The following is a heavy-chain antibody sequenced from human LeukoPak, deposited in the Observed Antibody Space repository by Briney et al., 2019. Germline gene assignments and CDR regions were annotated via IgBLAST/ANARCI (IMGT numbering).Heavy chain of an antibody. Sequence: ASVKVSCKASGYTFTSYYMHWVRQAPGQGLEWMGIINPSGGDTSYAQKFQGRLTMTRDTSTNTVYMELTSLRSEDTAVYYCAREAMDSLRFDYWGQGTLVTVSS. CDR3: AREAMDSLRFDY. D-gene: IGHD2-2*03. J-gene: IGHJ4*02. CDR2: INPSGGDT. CDR1: GYTFTSYY. V-gene: IGHV1-46*01.